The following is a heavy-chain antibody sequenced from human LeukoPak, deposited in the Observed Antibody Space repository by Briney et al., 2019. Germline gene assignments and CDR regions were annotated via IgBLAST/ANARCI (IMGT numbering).Heavy chain of an antibody. J-gene: IGHJ4*02. CDR2: IRGSGINP. V-gene: IGHV3-23*01. CDR1: GFTFSSYW. Sequence: PGGSLRLSCAASGFTFSSYWMSWVRQAPGKGLEWVSSIRGSGINPSYADSVKGRFTISRDNSNNTLYLQMNSLRAEDAAIYYCTKDSSFFDYWGQGTLVTVAS. CDR3: TKDSSFFDY.